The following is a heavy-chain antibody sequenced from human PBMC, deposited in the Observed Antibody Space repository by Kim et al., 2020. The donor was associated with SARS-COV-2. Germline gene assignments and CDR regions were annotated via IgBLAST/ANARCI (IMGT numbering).Heavy chain of an antibody. D-gene: IGHD2-2*01. Sequence: GGSLRLSCAASGFTFSSYGMHWVRQAPGKGLEWVAVISYEGSNKYYADSVKGRFTISRDNSKNTLYLQMNSLRAEDTAVYYCAILATAMGWFDYWGQGTLVTVSS. V-gene: IGHV3-30*03. CDR3: AILATAMGWFDY. CDR1: GFTFSSYG. CDR2: ISYEGSNK. J-gene: IGHJ4*02.